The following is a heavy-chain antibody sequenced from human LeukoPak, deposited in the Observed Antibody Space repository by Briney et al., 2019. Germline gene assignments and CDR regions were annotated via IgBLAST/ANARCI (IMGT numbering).Heavy chain of an antibody. CDR2: ISGGSGDTT. D-gene: IGHD3-9*01. V-gene: IGHV3-23*01. Sequence: PGGSLRLSCAASVFTFRSYAMTWLRQAPGKGMEGVSAISGGSGDTTYYADSVKDRFTISRHNSKNTLNLQMNSLRAEDTAVYYCAKGSDFAWFAFDNWGQGTLVTVSS. J-gene: IGHJ4*02. CDR3: AKGSDFAWFAFDN. CDR1: VFTFRSYA.